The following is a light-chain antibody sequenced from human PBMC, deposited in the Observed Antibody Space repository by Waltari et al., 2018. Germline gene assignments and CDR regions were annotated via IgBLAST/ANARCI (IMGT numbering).Light chain of an antibody. J-gene: IGLJ1*01. V-gene: IGLV2-23*01. Sequence: QSALTQPASVSGSPGQSITISCTGVSNDVGTDNLVAWYQQYPGKAPKLMIYEASKRPSGLSNRFSGSKSGNTASLTISGLQAEDEADYFCCSYVGSSTSYVFGIGTKVTVL. CDR3: CSYVGSSTSYV. CDR1: SNDVGTDNL. CDR2: EAS.